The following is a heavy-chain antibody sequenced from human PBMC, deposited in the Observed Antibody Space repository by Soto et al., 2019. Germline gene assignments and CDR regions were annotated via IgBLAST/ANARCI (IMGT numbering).Heavy chain of an antibody. D-gene: IGHD1-26*01. J-gene: IGHJ4*02. Sequence: VGSLRRSCASSVFTFSRYSMNCVRHSPGKGLEWVASISSSSSYIYYADSVKGRFTISRDNAKNSLYMQMNSLRAEDTAVYYCARENMYSGNYFVPEYWGQGTLDSV. CDR1: VFTFSRYS. V-gene: IGHV3-21*06. CDR2: ISSSSSYI. CDR3: ARENMYSGNYFVPEY.